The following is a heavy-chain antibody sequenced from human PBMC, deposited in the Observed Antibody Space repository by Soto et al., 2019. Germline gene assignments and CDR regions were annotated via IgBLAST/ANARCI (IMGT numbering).Heavy chain of an antibody. CDR2: ISPGNGDT. D-gene: IGHD3-16*01. CDR3: ARGEFLGPLNGNDY. V-gene: IGHV1-3*01. J-gene: IGHJ4*02. CDR1: GYTFTNFA. Sequence: QVQLVQSGAEVKKHGASVKVSCKASGYTFTNFAMHWVRQAPGHRLEWMGWISPGNGDTRYSRNFQGRVTMTTDTPADTVYMELSSLKSEDTAVYYCARGEFLGPLNGNDYWGQGTLGTVAS.